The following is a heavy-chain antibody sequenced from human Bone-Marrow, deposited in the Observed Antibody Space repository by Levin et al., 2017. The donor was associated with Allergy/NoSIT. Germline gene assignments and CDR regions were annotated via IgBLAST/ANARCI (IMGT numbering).Heavy chain of an antibody. V-gene: IGHV4-30-4*01. CDR1: AGSIGNERDDYY. Sequence: PSETLSLTCTVSAGSIGNERDDYYWTWIRQSPGKGLEWLGHISYSGTTSYNPSLRSRVFISLDRSKKQVSLQLTSPTAADTAVYYCARDPRDYCDTYYCYHSAFAIWGQGTQVTVSA. CDR2: ISYSGTT. J-gene: IGHJ4*02. CDR3: ARDPRDYCDTYYCYHSAFAI. D-gene: IGHD2-21*02.